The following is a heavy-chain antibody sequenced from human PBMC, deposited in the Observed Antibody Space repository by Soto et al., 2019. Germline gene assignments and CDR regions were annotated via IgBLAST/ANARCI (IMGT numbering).Heavy chain of an antibody. V-gene: IGHV4-31*03. CDR3: ARVPFGSGSYSEDY. CDR2: IYYSGST. D-gene: IGHD3-10*01. CDR1: GGSISSGGYY. J-gene: IGHJ4*02. Sequence: SETLSLTCTVSGGSISSGGYYWSWIRQHPGKGLEWIGYIYYSGSTYYNPSLKSRVTISVDTSKNQFSLKLSSVTAADTAVYYCARVPFGSGSYSEDYWGQGTLVTVSS.